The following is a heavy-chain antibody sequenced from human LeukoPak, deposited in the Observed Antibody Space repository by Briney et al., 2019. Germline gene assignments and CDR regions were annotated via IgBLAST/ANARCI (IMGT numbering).Heavy chain of an antibody. CDR1: GFTFGSYV. CDR2: ISSSGSTI. CDR3: ARDEGGGGSSSSEWDY. Sequence: GGSLRLSCAASGFTFGSYVMNWVRQAPGKGLEWVSYISSSGSTIYYADSVKGRFTISRDNAKNSLYLQMNSLRAEDTAVYYCARDEGGGGSSSSEWDYWGQGTLVTVSS. V-gene: IGHV3-48*03. J-gene: IGHJ4*02. D-gene: IGHD6-6*01.